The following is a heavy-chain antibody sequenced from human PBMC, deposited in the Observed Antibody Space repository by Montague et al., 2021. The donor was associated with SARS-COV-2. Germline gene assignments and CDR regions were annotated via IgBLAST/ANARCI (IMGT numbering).Heavy chain of an antibody. V-gene: IGHV4-59*01. J-gene: IGHJ6*02. CDR2: IYFNGST. CDR3: ARMIVQHAGMDV. D-gene: IGHD3-22*01. CDR1: VAWNSGAY. Sequence: SETLSLTCSILVAWNSGAYRKCTRLYPGHALDSYGDIYFNGSTSYNPSLNSRVSISVDTSNNQFSLRLSSVTAADTAVYYCARMIVQHAGMDVWGQGTTVTVSS.